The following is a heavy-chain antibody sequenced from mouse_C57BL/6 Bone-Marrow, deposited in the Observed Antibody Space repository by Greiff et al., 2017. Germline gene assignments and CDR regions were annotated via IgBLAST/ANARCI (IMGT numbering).Heavy chain of an antibody. J-gene: IGHJ2*01. CDR1: GFTFSDYG. CDR3: ATLRSSFDY. D-gene: IGHD1-1*01. CDR2: ISSGSSTI. Sequence: EVKVVESGGGLVKPGGSLKLSCAASGFTFSDYGMHWVRQAPEKGLEWVAYISSGSSTIYYADTVKGRFTISRDNAKNTLFLQMTSLRSEDTAMYYCATLRSSFDYWGQGTTLTVSS. V-gene: IGHV5-17*01.